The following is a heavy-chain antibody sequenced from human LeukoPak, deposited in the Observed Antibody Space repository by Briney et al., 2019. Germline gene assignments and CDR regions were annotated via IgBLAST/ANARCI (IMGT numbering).Heavy chain of an antibody. CDR3: AGALPGYYDRSGYLDY. Sequence: GGSLRLSCAASGFTFSSYSMNWVRQAPGKGLEWVSSISSSSSYIYYADSVKGRFTISRDNAKNSLYLQMNTLRAEDTAVYYCAGALPGYYDRSGYLDYWGQGTLVTVSS. V-gene: IGHV3-21*01. CDR2: ISSSSSYI. CDR1: GFTFSSYS. J-gene: IGHJ4*02. D-gene: IGHD3-22*01.